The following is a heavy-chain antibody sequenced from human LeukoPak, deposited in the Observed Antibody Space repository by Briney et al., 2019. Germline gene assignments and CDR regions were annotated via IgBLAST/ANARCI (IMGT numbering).Heavy chain of an antibody. CDR1: GFTFSSYG. Sequence: GGSLRLSCAASGFTFSSYGMHWVRQAPGKGLEWVAVISYDGSNKYYADSVKGRFTISRDNSKNTLYLQMNSLRAEDTAVYYCAKDPDCSSTSCSNWFDPWGQGTLVTVSS. CDR2: ISYDGSNK. CDR3: AKDPDCSSTSCSNWFDP. V-gene: IGHV3-30*18. D-gene: IGHD2-2*01. J-gene: IGHJ5*02.